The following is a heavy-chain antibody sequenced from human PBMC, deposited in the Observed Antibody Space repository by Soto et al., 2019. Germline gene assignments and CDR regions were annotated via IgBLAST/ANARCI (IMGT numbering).Heavy chain of an antibody. Sequence: QVQLQESGPGLVKPSETLSLTCTVSGGSITSYCWSWIRQPPGKGLEWIAYIFDSGNANYNPSLKSLVTLSVDTSKNQVPLNLTSVTAADTAVYYCARHRSTTVAKFYFDNWGQGALVTVSS. J-gene: IGHJ4*02. CDR1: GGSITSYC. CDR3: ARHRSTTVAKFYFDN. D-gene: IGHD4-4*01. CDR2: IFDSGNA. V-gene: IGHV4-59*08.